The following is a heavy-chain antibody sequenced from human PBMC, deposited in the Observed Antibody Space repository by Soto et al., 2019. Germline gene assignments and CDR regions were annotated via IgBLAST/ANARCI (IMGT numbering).Heavy chain of an antibody. J-gene: IGHJ6*02. CDR3: VRDWKRGYYYYYGMDV. V-gene: IGHV3-30-3*01. D-gene: IGHD1-1*01. CDR1: GFTFSSYA. CDR2: ISYDGSNK. Sequence: QVQLVESGGGVVQPGRSLRLSCAASGFTFSSYAMHWVRQAPGKGLEWVAVISYDGSNKYYADSVKGRFTISRDNSKNTLYLQMNSLRAEDTAVYYCVRDWKRGYYYYYGMDVWGQGTTVTVSS.